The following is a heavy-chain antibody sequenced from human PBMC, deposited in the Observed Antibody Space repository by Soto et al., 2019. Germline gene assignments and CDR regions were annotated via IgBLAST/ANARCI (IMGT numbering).Heavy chain of an antibody. D-gene: IGHD6-13*01. CDR3: ARGGSHAHFDY. V-gene: IGHV4-59*01. Sequence: ETLSLTCTVSGGSISSYYWSWIRQPPGKGLEWIGYIYYSGSTNYNPSLKSRVTISVDTSKNQFSLKLSSVTAADTAVYYCARGGSHAHFDYWGQGTLVTVSS. J-gene: IGHJ4*02. CDR2: IYYSGST. CDR1: GGSISSYY.